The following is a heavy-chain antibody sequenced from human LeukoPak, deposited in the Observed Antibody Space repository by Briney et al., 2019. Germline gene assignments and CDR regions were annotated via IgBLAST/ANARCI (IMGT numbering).Heavy chain of an antibody. D-gene: IGHD6-19*01. CDR3: ARDNPVAGNRGIDY. CDR2: IYTTGSS. V-gene: IGHV4-4*07. J-gene: IGHJ4*02. CDR1: GGSNSSYY. Sequence: SETLSLTCTVSGGSNSSYYWSWIRQPAGKGLEWLGRIYTTGSSNYNPSLKSRVTMSVDTSKNQFSLKLSSVAAADTAVYYCARDNPVAGNRGIDYWGQGTLVTVSS.